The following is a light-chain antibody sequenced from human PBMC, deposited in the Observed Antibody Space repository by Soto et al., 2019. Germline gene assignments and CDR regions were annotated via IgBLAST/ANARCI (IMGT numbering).Light chain of an antibody. J-gene: IGLJ1*01. CDR1: GNDVGAYNY. Sequence: QSALTQPRSVSGSPGQSVTISCTGTGNDVGAYNYVSWYQQHPGRPPKLLIYGVVRWPSGVPDRFSGSKSGNTPSLTISGLQAEDEADYFCCSYAGGYTYLFGTGTKVTVL. CDR3: CSYAGGYTYL. V-gene: IGLV2-11*01. CDR2: GVV.